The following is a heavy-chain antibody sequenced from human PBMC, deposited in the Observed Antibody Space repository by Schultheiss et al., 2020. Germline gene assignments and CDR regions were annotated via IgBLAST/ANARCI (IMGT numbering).Heavy chain of an antibody. CDR2: ISAYNGNT. CDR3: ARAGLGVVTDFDY. CDR1: GFTFTSSA. Sequence: ASVKVSCKASGFTFTSSAMQWVRQAPGQGLEWMGWISAYNGNTNYAQKLQGRVTMTTDTSTSTAYMELRSLRSDDTAVYYCARAGLGVVTDFDYWGQGTLVTVSS. J-gene: IGHJ4*02. V-gene: IGHV1-18*01. D-gene: IGHD3-3*01.